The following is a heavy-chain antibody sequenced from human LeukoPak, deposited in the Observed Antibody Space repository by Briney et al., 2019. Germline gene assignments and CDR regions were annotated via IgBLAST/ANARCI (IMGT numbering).Heavy chain of an antibody. CDR2: IYSGDRT. D-gene: IGHD3-3*01. CDR1: GFTVSNNY. Sequence: GGSLRLSCAASGFTVSNNYMTWVRQAPGKGLEWVSVIYSGDRTNYADSVKGRFTISRDNSKNTLFFQMNSLRAEDTAVYYCARLTSGNGLDVWGQGTTVTVFS. CDR3: ARLTSGNGLDV. V-gene: IGHV3-66*04. J-gene: IGHJ6*02.